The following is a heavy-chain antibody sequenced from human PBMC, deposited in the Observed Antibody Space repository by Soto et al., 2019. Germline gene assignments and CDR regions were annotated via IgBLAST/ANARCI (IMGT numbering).Heavy chain of an antibody. CDR2: IYYSGST. V-gene: IGHV4-39*01. D-gene: IGHD6-13*01. CDR3: AGTASPSSGWYFLGY. Sequence: QLQLQESGPGLVKPSETLSLTCTVSGGSISSSSYYWGWIRQPPGKGLEWIGSIYYSGSTYYNPSLKSLVTISVDTSKNQFSRKLSSVTAADTAVYYCAGTASPSSGWYFLGYWGQGTLVTVSS. CDR1: GGSISSSSYY. J-gene: IGHJ4*02.